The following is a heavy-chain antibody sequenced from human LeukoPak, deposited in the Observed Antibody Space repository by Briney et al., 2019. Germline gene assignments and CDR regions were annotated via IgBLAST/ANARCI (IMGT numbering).Heavy chain of an antibody. J-gene: IGHJ6*02. CDR3: SRQGVRGTYYYAMDV. V-gene: IGHV4-39*01. Sequence: SETLSLTCTVSGGSISSTAYYWGWIRHPPGRGLEWIATIYYSGTTYYNPSLESRVTISVDTSKNQFSLKLSSVTAADTSVYYCSRQGVRGTYYYAMDVWGQGTTVTVSS. CDR1: GGSISSTAYY. CDR2: IYYSGTT. D-gene: IGHD3-10*01.